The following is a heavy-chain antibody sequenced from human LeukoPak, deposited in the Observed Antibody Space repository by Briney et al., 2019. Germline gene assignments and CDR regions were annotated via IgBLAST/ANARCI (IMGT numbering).Heavy chain of an antibody. J-gene: IGHJ3*02. CDR1: GFHFSTHG. CDR2: ISPPGDIT. Sequence: GGSLRLSCAASGFHFSTHGMNWVRQAPGKGLEWVSGISPPGDITYYADSVKGRFTFSRDNSKNTLYLQMNSLRAEDTAVYYCAKDIVVVTAGSNAFDIWGQGTMVTVSS. CDR3: AKDIVVVTAGSNAFDI. D-gene: IGHD2-21*02. V-gene: IGHV3-23*01.